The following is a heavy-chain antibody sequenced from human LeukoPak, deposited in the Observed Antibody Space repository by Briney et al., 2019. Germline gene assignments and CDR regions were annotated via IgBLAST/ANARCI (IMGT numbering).Heavy chain of an antibody. Sequence: SETLSLTCTVSGGSISSSSYYWGWIRQPPGKGLEWIGSIYYSGSTYYNPSLKSRVTISVDTSKNQFSLKLRSVTAADTAVYYCARSVLVPQWLLPAGFDYWGQGTLVTVSS. V-gene: IGHV4-39*01. CDR3: ARSVLVPQWLLPAGFDY. CDR2: IYYSGST. D-gene: IGHD3-22*01. J-gene: IGHJ4*02. CDR1: GGSISSSSYY.